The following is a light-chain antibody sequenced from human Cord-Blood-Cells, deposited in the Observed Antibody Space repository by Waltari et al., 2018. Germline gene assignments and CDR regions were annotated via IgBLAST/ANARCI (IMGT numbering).Light chain of an antibody. Sequence: QSALTQPASVSGSPGQSITIYCTGTSSDVGGYNYVSWYQQHPGKAPKLMIYDVSNRPSGVSNRCSGSKSGNTASLTISGLQAEDEADYYCCSYAGSSTWVFGGGTKLTVL. V-gene: IGLV2-14*03. CDR3: CSYAGSSTWV. CDR2: DVS. CDR1: SSDVGGYNY. J-gene: IGLJ3*02.